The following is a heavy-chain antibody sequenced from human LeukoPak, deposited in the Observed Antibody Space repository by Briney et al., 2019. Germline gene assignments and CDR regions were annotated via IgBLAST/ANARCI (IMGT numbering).Heavy chain of an antibody. Sequence: PSETLSLTCTVSGGSISSSSYYWGWIRQPPGKGLEWIGSIYYSGSTYYNPSLKSRVTLSVDTSNRQFSLNVTSMTAADTAMYYCARGQFWRGSEIRVWGQGTLVTVSS. J-gene: IGHJ4*02. V-gene: IGHV4-39*07. CDR3: ARGQFWRGSEIRV. CDR1: GGSISSSSYY. D-gene: IGHD1-26*01. CDR2: IYYSGST.